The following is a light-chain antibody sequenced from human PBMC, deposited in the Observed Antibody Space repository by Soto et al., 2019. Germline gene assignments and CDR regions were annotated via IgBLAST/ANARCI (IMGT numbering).Light chain of an antibody. CDR3: SSYTSSRTRV. CDR1: SSDVGAYNY. Sequence: QSALTQPASVSGSPGQSITISCAGTSSDVGAYNYVSWYQQYPGKAPKLIIYEVTNRPSGVSHRFFGSKSGNTAALFISGLQAEDEADYYCSSYTSSRTRVFGGGTKMTVL. V-gene: IGLV2-14*01. J-gene: IGLJ2*01. CDR2: EVT.